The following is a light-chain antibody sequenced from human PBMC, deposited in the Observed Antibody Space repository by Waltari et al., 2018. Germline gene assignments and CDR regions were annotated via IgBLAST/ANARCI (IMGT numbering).Light chain of an antibody. Sequence: DIVLPQSPGTLSFSPGDRATLSCRASQSVNNNYLAWYQQKPGQAPRLLIYGASTRATGIPDRFRGSGSGTDFTLTISRLEPEDFAAYYCQQYATSPEAFGGGTKVDIK. CDR1: QSVNNNY. CDR2: GAS. CDR3: QQYATSPEA. V-gene: IGKV3-20*01. J-gene: IGKJ4*01.